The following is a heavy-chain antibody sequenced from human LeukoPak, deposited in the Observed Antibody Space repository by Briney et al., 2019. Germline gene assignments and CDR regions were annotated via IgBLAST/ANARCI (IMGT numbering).Heavy chain of an antibody. Sequence: GGSLRLSCAASGFTFSSYAMHWVRQAPGKGLEWVAVISYDGSNKYYTDSVKGRFTISRDNSKNTLYLQMNSLRVEDMAMYYCAKELLVGTAFDIWGQGTMVTVSS. J-gene: IGHJ3*02. V-gene: IGHV3-30-3*01. CDR3: AKELLVGTAFDI. D-gene: IGHD7-27*01. CDR2: ISYDGSNK. CDR1: GFTFSSYA.